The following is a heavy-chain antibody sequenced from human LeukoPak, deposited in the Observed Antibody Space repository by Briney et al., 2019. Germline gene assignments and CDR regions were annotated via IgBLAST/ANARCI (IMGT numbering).Heavy chain of an antibody. J-gene: IGHJ4*02. CDR3: GVLLWFGELTEGGVIDY. CDR2: IIPILGIA. Sequence: SVKVSCKASGYTFTSYAISWVRQAPGQGLEWMGRIIPILGIANYAQKFQGRVTITADKSTSTAYMELSSLRSEDTAVYYCGVLLWFGELTEGGVIDYWGQGTLVTVSS. D-gene: IGHD3-10*01. CDR1: GYTFTSYA. V-gene: IGHV1-69*04.